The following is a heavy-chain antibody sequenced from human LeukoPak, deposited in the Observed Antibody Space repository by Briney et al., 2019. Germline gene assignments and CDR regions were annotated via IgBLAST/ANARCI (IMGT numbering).Heavy chain of an antibody. J-gene: IGHJ5*02. CDR3: ARERGNWFDP. V-gene: IGHV4-61*02. CDR1: GGSISSGSYY. CDR2: IYTSGST. Sequence: SETLSLTCTVSGGSISSGSYYWSWIRQPAGKGLEWIGRIYTSGSTNYNPYLKSRVTISVDTSKNQFSLKLSSVTAADTAVYYCARERGNWFDPWGQGTLVTVSS.